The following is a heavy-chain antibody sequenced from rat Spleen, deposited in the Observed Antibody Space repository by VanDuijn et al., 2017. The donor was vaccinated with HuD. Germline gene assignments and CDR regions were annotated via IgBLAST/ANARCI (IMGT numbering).Heavy chain of an antibody. J-gene: IGHJ2*01. Sequence: EVQLQESGPGLVKPSQSLSLTCSVTGYSITSSYRWNWIRKFPGNKMEWIGHISYSGSTSYNPSLKSRISITRDTSKNQFFLQLNSVTTEDTATYYCARWGYYFDYWGQGVMVTVSS. V-gene: IGHV3-1*01. D-gene: IGHD4-3*01. CDR1: GYSITSSY. CDR2: ISYSGST. CDR3: ARWGYYFDY.